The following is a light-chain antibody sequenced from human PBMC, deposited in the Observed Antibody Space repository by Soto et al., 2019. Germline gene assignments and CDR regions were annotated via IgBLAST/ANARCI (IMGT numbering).Light chain of an antibody. CDR1: QSVYST. V-gene: IGKV3-15*01. Sequence: EIVMTQSPATLSVSPGERATLSCRASQSVYSTLAWYQQKPGQAPSLLIYHASTRATGIPARFSGSGSGTEVTLTIRSLQSEDFAVYYCQQYNKWPLTFGGGTKLEIK. CDR3: QQYNKWPLT. CDR2: HAS. J-gene: IGKJ4*01.